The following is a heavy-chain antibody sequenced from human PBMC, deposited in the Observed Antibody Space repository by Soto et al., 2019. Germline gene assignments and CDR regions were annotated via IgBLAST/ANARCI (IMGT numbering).Heavy chain of an antibody. Sequence: SETLSLTCAVSGGSISSGGYSWSWIRQPPGKGLEWIGYMYHSGSTYYNPSLKSRVTISIDRSKNQFSLKLSSVTAADTAVYYCARGGSSWSFDFDYWGQGTLVTVS. V-gene: IGHV4-30-2*01. CDR1: GGSISSGGYS. D-gene: IGHD6-13*01. CDR2: MYHSGST. J-gene: IGHJ4*02. CDR3: ARGGSSWSFDFDY.